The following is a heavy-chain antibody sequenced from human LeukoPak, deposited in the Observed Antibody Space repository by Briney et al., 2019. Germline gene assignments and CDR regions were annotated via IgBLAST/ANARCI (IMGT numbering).Heavy chain of an antibody. CDR1: GFTFDDYG. Sequence: PGGSLRLSCAASGFTFDDYGMSWVRHAPGNGMEWLSGINWNGGSTGYADSVKGRFTISRDNAKNSLYLQMNSLRAEDTALYYCARAVAGTGGAFDIWGQGTMVTVSS. CDR3: ARAVAGTGGAFDI. J-gene: IGHJ3*02. CDR2: INWNGGST. V-gene: IGHV3-20*04. D-gene: IGHD6-19*01.